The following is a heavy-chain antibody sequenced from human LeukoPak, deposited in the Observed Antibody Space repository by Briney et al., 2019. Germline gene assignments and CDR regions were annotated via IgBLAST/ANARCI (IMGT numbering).Heavy chain of an antibody. D-gene: IGHD3-10*01. CDR2: MNPNSGNT. CDR3: ARGRSGSGSYFSPSYYYYMDV. V-gene: IGHV1-8*01. Sequence: ASVKVSCKASGYTFTSYDINWVRQATGQGLEWMGWMNPNSGNTGYAQKFQGRVTMTRNTSISTAYMELSSLRSEDTAVYYCARGRSGSGSYFSPSYYYYMDVWGKGTTVTISS. CDR1: GYTFTSYD. J-gene: IGHJ6*03.